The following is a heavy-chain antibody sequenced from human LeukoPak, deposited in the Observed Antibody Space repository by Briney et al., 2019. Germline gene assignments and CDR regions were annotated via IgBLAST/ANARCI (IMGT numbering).Heavy chain of an antibody. V-gene: IGHV1-46*01. CDR3: ARAPQSMVLDY. Sequence: GAVTVSCKGSGCTFTSYYMHWVRQAPGQGLEWMGIINPSGGSTSYAQKFQGRVTMTRDTSTSTVYMELSRLRSEDTALSYCARAPQSMVLDYWGQGTLVTVSS. CDR2: INPSGGST. J-gene: IGHJ4*02. D-gene: IGHD3-10*01. CDR1: GCTFTSYY.